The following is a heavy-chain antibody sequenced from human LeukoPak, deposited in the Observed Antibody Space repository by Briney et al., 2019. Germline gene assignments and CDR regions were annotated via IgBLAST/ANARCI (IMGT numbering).Heavy chain of an antibody. Sequence: GGSLRLSCAASGFTFSSYAMHWVRQAPGKGLEWVAVISYDGSNKYYADSVKGRFTISRDNSKNTLYLQMNSLRAEDTAVYYCARDERQLYHFDYWGQGTLVTVSS. CDR3: ARDERQLYHFDY. D-gene: IGHD6-13*01. J-gene: IGHJ4*02. CDR2: ISYDGSNK. CDR1: GFTFSSYA. V-gene: IGHV3-30-3*01.